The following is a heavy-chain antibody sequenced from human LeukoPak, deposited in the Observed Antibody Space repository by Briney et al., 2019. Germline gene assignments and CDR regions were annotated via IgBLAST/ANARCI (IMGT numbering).Heavy chain of an antibody. Sequence: SQTLSLTCTVSGGSISSGDYYWSWIRQPPGKGLEWIGYIYYSGSTYYNPSLKTQVTISVDTSKNQFSLKLSSVTAADTAVYYCARERLVRGLDIWGQGTMVTVSS. CDR3: ARERLVRGLDI. D-gene: IGHD3-9*01. CDR2: IYYSGST. J-gene: IGHJ3*02. V-gene: IGHV4-30-4*08. CDR1: GGSISSGDYY.